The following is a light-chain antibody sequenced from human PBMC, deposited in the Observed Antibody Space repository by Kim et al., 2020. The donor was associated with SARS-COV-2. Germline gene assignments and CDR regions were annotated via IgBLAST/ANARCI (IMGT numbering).Light chain of an antibody. J-gene: IGKJ4*01. CDR2: ATS. Sequence: VSPGEGATLSSRASQSPSNNLAWYQQKPGQAPRLIIFATSTRATGIPARFSGSGSGTEFTLTINSLQSEDFAVYYCEQYNSWPPTFGGGTKVDIK. V-gene: IGKV3-15*01. CDR1: QSPSNN. CDR3: EQYNSWPPT.